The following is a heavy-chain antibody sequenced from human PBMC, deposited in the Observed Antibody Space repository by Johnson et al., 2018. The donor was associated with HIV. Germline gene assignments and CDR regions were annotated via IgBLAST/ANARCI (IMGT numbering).Heavy chain of an antibody. D-gene: IGHD1-26*01. Sequence: QAPGKGLEWVSGINWNGGSTGYADSVKGRFTISRDNAKNSLYLQMNSLRAEDTALYYCSRELIVGATNAFDIWGQGTMVTVSS. V-gene: IGHV3-20*03. CDR2: INWNGGST. J-gene: IGHJ3*02. CDR3: SRELIVGATNAFDI.